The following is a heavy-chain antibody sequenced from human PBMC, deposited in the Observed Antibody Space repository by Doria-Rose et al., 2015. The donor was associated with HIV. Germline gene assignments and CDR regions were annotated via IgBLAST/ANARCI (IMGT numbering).Heavy chain of an antibody. CDR3: ARIKSSRWYHKYYFDF. J-gene: IGHJ4*02. D-gene: IGHD6-13*01. V-gene: IGHV2-26*01. CDR2: IFSDDDR. CDR1: GVSLSSPGMG. Sequence: QESGPVLVKPTETLTLTCTVSGVSLSSPGMGVSWIRQPPGKALEWLANIFSDDDRSYKTSLKSRLTISSVTSKSQVVLTMTDTDPVDTATYYCARIKSSRWYHKYYFDFWGQGTLVIVSA.